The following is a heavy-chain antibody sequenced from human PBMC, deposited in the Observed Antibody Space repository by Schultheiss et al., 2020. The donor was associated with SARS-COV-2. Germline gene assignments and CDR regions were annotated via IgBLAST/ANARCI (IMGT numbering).Heavy chain of an antibody. CDR3: AKNSLYGMDV. CDR1: GFTFSDYY. CDR2: ISTSSTYI. Sequence: GGSLRLSCAASGFTFSDYYMSWIRQAPGKGLEWISSISTSSTYIYYADSVKGRFTISRDNAKNSLYLQMNSLRAEDTAVYYCAKNSLYGMDVWGQGTTVTVSS. J-gene: IGHJ6*02. V-gene: IGHV3-11*06. D-gene: IGHD2/OR15-2a*01.